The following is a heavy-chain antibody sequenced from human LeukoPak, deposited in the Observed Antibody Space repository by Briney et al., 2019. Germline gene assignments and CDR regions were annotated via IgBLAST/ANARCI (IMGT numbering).Heavy chain of an antibody. V-gene: IGHV4-59*01. Sequence: PSETLSLTCTVSGGSISSYYWSWIRQPPGKGLEWIGYIYYSGSTNYNPSLKSRVTISVDTSKNQFSLKLSSVTAADTAVYYCARENMVGQWLRIIDYWGQGTLVTVSS. CDR3: ARENMVGQWLRIIDY. J-gene: IGHJ4*02. CDR2: IYYSGST. CDR1: GGSISSYY. D-gene: IGHD5-12*01.